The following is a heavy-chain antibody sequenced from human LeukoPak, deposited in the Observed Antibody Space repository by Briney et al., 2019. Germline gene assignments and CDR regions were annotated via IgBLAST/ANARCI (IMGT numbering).Heavy chain of an antibody. CDR1: GFTFGDYG. CDR3: SRVDGRCESEGFDM. J-gene: IGHJ3*02. CDR2: IRSEAYGGTT. V-gene: IGHV3-49*04. D-gene: IGHD3-9*01. Sequence: PGGSLRLSCTASGFTFGDYGVNWVRQAPGKGLEWVGFIRSEAYGGTTEYAASVKGRFTISRDDSKSIAYLQMNSPESEATALYYCSRVDGRCESEGFDMWGQGTMVTVSS.